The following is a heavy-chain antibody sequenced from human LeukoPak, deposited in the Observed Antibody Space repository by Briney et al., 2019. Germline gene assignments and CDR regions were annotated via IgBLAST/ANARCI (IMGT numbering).Heavy chain of an antibody. CDR2: MNPNSGNT. CDR1: GYTFTSYG. V-gene: IGHV1-8*02. Sequence: ASVKVSCKASGYTFTSYGINWVRQAPGQGLEWMGWMNPNSGNTDYSQKFQGRVTMTRNTSISTAYMELSSLRSEDTAVYYCARVNVGGRLSRSYHKWPLDYWGQGTLVTVSS. CDR3: ARVNVGGRLSRSYHKWPLDY. J-gene: IGHJ4*02. D-gene: IGHD1-26*01.